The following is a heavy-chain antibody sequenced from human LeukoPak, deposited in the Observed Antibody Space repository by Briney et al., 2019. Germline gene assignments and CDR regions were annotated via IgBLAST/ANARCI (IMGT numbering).Heavy chain of an antibody. Sequence: GESLKISCKGSGYSFTSYWIGWVRQMPGKGLEWMGIIYPGDSDTRYSPSFQGQVTISADKSISTAYLQWSSLMASDTAMYYCARHPSYGDYYYYYMDVWGKGTTVTVSS. CDR1: GYSFTSYW. V-gene: IGHV5-51*01. CDR3: ARHPSYGDYYYYYMDV. D-gene: IGHD4-17*01. J-gene: IGHJ6*03. CDR2: IYPGDSDT.